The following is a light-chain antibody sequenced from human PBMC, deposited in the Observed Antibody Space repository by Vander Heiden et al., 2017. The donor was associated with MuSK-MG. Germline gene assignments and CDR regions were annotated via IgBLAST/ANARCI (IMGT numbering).Light chain of an antibody. CDR1: QSVSSN. Sequence: EIVMTQSPATLSVSPGERATLSCRASQSVSSNLAWYQQKPGQAPRLLMYDASTRATGIPARFSGSGSGTEFTLTISSLQSEDFAVYDCQQYNNWSFGPGTKVDIK. J-gene: IGKJ3*01. CDR2: DAS. V-gene: IGKV3-15*01. CDR3: QQYNNWS.